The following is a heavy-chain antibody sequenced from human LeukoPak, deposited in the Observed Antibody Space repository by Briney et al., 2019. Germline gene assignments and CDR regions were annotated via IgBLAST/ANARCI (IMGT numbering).Heavy chain of an antibody. CDR3: ARASPIIAEANVY. Sequence: SETLSLTCTVSGGSISSYYWSWIRQPPGKGLEWIGYIYYSASTTYNPSLKSRVTISMDTSKNRFSLKLSSVTAADTAVCYCARASPIIAEANVYWGQGTLVTVSS. CDR2: IYYSAST. CDR1: GGSISSYY. V-gene: IGHV4-59*01. J-gene: IGHJ4*02. D-gene: IGHD6-25*01.